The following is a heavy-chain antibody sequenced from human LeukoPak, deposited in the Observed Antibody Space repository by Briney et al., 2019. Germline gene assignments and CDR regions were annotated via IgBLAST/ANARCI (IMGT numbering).Heavy chain of an antibody. CDR2: IAYDGSRA. CDR1: GFTFGGYG. J-gene: IGHJ4*02. CDR3: TRYNNDHFDY. D-gene: IGHD1-14*01. Sequence: GGSLRPSCAGSGFTFGGYGMHWFRQTPGKGLEWVAVIAYDGSRAFYADSVKGRFTISRDNSKNTMSVQMDDLRAEDTAVYYCTRYNNDHFDYWGQGTLVTVSS. V-gene: IGHV3-33*01.